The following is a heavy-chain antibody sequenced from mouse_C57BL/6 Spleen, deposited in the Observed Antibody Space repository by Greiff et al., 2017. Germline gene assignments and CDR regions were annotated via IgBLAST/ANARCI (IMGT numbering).Heavy chain of an antibody. Sequence: QVQLQQPGAELVKPGASVKLSCKASGYTFTSYWMQWVKQRPGQGLEWIGEIDPSDSYTNYNQKFKGKATLTVDTSSSTAYMQLSSLTSEDSAVYYCARWTAQATFAYWGQGTLVTASA. CDR2: IDPSDSYT. D-gene: IGHD3-2*02. V-gene: IGHV1-50*01. CDR3: ARWTAQATFAY. J-gene: IGHJ3*01. CDR1: GYTFTSYW.